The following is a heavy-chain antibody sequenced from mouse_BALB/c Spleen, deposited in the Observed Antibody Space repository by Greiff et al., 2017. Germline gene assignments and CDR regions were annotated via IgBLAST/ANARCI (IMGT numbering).Heavy chain of an antibody. CDR2: ISSGSSTI. D-gene: IGHD4-1*01. V-gene: IGHV5-17*02. CDR1: DFTFSSFG. J-gene: IGHJ3*01. Sequence: EVMLVESGGGLVQPGGSRKLSCAASDFTFSSFGMHWVRQAPEKGLEWVAYISSGSSTIYYADTVKGRFTISRDNPKNTLFLQMTSLRSEDTAMYYCAREDWAWFAYWGQGTLVTVSA. CDR3: AREDWAWFAY.